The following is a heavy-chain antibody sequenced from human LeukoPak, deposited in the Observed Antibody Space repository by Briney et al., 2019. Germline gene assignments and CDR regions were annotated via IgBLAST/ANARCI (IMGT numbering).Heavy chain of an antibody. CDR2: IYYSGST. J-gene: IGHJ5*02. V-gene: IGHV4-34*01. Sequence: SETLSLTCAVYGGSFSGYYWGWIRQPPGKGLEWIGSIYYSGSTYYNPSLKSRVTISVDTSRNQFSLRLSSVTAADTAVYYCAREEVPHATFDPWGQGTLVTVSS. CDR1: GGSFSGYY. CDR3: AREEVPHATFDP.